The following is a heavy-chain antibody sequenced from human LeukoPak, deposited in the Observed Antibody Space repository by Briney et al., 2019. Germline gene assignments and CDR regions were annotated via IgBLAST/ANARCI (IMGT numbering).Heavy chain of an antibody. J-gene: IGHJ4*02. Sequence: PGASLRLSCAASGFTFSNYAMSWVRQAPGKGLEWVSAVSGRDTSTYYTDSVKGRFTISRDNSKNTLYLQMNSLSAEDTAIYYCAKWGDYDVLTSYYDSDYWGQGALVTVSS. CDR3: AKWGDYDVLTSYYDSDY. D-gene: IGHD3-9*01. V-gene: IGHV3-23*01. CDR1: GFTFSNYA. CDR2: VSGRDTST.